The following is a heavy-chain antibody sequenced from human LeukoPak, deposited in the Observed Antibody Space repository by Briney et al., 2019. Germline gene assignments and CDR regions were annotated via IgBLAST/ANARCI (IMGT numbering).Heavy chain of an antibody. CDR1: GGSFSGYY. J-gene: IGHJ4*02. V-gene: IGHV4-34*01. Sequence: PSETLSLTCAVYGGSFSGYYWSWIRQPPGKGLEWIGEINHSGSTNYNPSLKSRVTISVDTSKNQFSLKLSSVTAADTAVYYCARVLSSWQFDYWGQGTLVTVSS. CDR3: ARVLSSWQFDY. D-gene: IGHD6-13*01. CDR2: INHSGST.